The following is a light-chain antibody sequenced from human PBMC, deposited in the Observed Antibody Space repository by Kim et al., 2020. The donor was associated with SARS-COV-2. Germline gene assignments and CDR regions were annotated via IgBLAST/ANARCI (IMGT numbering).Light chain of an antibody. CDR1: DLGDKY. J-gene: IGLJ2*01. CDR3: QTWDSSTGV. CDR2: QDN. Sequence: AAPRQTASITCSGDDLGDKYTSWYQQKSGQSPVLVIYQDNKRPSGIPERFSGSNSGNTATLTISGTQAMDEADYYCQTWDSSTGVFGGGTQLTVL. V-gene: IGLV3-1*01.